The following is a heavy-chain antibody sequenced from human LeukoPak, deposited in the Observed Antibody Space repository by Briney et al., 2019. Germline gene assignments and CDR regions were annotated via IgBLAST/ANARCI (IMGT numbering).Heavy chain of an antibody. Sequence: ASVKVSCKASGYTFTSYGISWVRQAPGQGLEWMGWISAYNGNTNYAQKLQGRVTMTRDTSISTACMELSRLRSDDTAVYYCARDHPRPYSGVSDYWGQGTLVTVSS. CDR1: GYTFTSYG. CDR3: ARDHPRPYSGVSDY. D-gene: IGHD1-26*01. CDR2: ISAYNGNT. J-gene: IGHJ4*02. V-gene: IGHV1-18*01.